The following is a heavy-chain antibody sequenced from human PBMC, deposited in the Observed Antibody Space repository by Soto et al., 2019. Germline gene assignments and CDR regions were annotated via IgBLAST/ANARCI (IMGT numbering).Heavy chain of an antibody. CDR2: ISWDGGST. CDR1: GLTFDDYS. V-gene: IGHV3-43*01. CDR3: AKAIYYGAKRGGFDV. D-gene: IGHD4-17*01. J-gene: IGHJ4*01. Sequence: GSLRLPGGASGLTFDDYSIRFFRHAPGKGREWVSIISWDGGSTYYADSVKGGFTISRDNGKNSLYVQMNNLRTEDTALYYCAKAIYYGAKRGGFDVWGHGTLVTVSS.